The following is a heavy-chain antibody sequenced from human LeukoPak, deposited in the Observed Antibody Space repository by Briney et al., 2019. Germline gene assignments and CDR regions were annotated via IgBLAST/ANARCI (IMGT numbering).Heavy chain of an antibody. CDR3: ARVERLRLGELSAPWAMDV. CDR1: GFTSSSYE. Sequence: GGSLRLSCAASGFTSSSYEIQWVRQAPGKGLEWISYGSQSGATTYFADSVKGRFIISRDNAKNSLYMQMNSLRAEDTAVYYCARVERLRLGELSAPWAMDVWGQGTTVTVSS. V-gene: IGHV3-48*03. CDR2: GSQSGATT. J-gene: IGHJ6*02. D-gene: IGHD3-16*02.